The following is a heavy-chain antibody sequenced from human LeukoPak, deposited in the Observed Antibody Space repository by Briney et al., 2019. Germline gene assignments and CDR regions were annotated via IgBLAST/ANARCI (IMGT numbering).Heavy chain of an antibody. CDR1: GYTFTDYY. D-gene: IGHD3-9*01. CDR2: INPNSGGT. V-gene: IGHV1-2*02. CDR3: ARGSRPVYNLLTGKRYFDY. J-gene: IGHJ4*02. Sequence: GASVKVSCKASGYTFTDYYMHWVRQAPGQGLEWMGWINPNSGGTNYAQKFQGRVTMTRDTSISTAYMELSRLRSDDTAVYYCARGSRPVYNLLTGKRYFDYWGQGTLPTVSS.